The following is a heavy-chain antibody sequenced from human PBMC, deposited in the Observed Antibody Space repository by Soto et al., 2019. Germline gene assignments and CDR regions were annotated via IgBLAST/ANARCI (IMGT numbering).Heavy chain of an antibody. CDR2: FDPEDGET. CDR1: GYTLTELS. CDR3: ATPILIVVVVAATQGAFDI. J-gene: IGHJ3*02. V-gene: IGHV1-24*01. Sequence: ASVKVSCKVSGYTLTELSMHWVLQAPGKGLEWMGGFDPEDGETIYAQKFQGRVTMTEDTSTDTAYMELSSLRSEDTAVYYCATPILIVVVVAATQGAFDIWGQGTTVTVSS. D-gene: IGHD2-15*01.